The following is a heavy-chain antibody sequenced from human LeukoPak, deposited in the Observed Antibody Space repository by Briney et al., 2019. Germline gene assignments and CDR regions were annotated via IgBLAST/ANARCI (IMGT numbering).Heavy chain of an antibody. J-gene: IGHJ4*02. D-gene: IGHD6-19*01. V-gene: IGHV3-21*01. Sequence: GGSLRLSCAASGFTFSSYSMNWVRQAPGKGLEWVSSISSSSSYIYYADSVKGRFTISRDNAKNSLYLQMNSLRAEDTAVYYCATSSGWYGSAFDYWGQGTLVTVSS. CDR3: ATSSGWYGSAFDY. CDR1: GFTFSSYS. CDR2: ISSSSSYI.